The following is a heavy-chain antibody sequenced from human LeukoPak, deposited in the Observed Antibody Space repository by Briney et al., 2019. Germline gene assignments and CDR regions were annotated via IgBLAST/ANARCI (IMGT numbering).Heavy chain of an antibody. CDR2: INSDESST. Sequence: GGPLRLSCAASGFTFSCYWMHWVRQAPGKGLVLVSRINSDESSTTYADSVKGQFTIYRDDAKNTMYLQMNSLRAEDKAVYYCARGYCSSTSCLKGAWFDPWGQGTLVTVSS. CDR3: ARGYCSSTSCLKGAWFDP. V-gene: IGHV3-74*01. CDR1: GFTFSCYW. D-gene: IGHD2-2*01. J-gene: IGHJ5*02.